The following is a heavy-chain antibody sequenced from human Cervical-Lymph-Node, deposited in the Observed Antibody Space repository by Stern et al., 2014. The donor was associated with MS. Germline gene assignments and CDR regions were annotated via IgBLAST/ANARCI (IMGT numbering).Heavy chain of an antibody. CDR2: FDPEDGET. J-gene: IGHJ4*02. CDR1: GYTLTELS. CDR3: AIDPDAVGGTTLAY. Sequence: QVQLVQSGAEVKKPGASVKVSCKVSGYTLTELSMHWVRQAPGKGLEWMGDFDPEDGETIYAQKFQGRVSMTEDTSTDTAYMELSSLRSEDTAVYYCAIDPDAVGGTTLAYWGQGTLVTVSS. D-gene: IGHD1-26*01. V-gene: IGHV1-24*01.